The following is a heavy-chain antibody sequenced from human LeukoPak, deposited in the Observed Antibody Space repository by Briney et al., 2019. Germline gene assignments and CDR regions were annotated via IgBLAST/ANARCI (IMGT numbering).Heavy chain of an antibody. V-gene: IGHV1-46*01. CDR1: GYTFTSYY. CDR2: INPSGGST. Sequence: ASVKVSCTASGYTFTSYYMHWVRQAPGQGLEWMGIINPSGGSTSYAQKFQGRVTITADKSTSTAYMELSSLRSEDTAVYYCAREFRGYSYGFPFDYWGQGTLVTVSS. CDR3: AREFRGYSYGFPFDY. D-gene: IGHD5-18*01. J-gene: IGHJ4*02.